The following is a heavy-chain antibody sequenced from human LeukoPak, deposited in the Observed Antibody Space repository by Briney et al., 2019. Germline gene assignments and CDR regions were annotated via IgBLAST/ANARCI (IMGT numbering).Heavy chain of an antibody. CDR3: ARRIDFWSGLPPFDP. D-gene: IGHD3-3*01. CDR2: IYYSGST. V-gene: IGHV4-59*08. J-gene: IGHJ5*02. CDR1: GGSISSYY. Sequence: SETLSLTCTVSGGSISSYYWSWIRQPPGKGLEWIGYIYYSGSTNYNPSLKSRVTISVDTSKNQFSLKLSSVTAADTAVYYCARRIDFWSGLPPFDPWGQGTLVTVSS.